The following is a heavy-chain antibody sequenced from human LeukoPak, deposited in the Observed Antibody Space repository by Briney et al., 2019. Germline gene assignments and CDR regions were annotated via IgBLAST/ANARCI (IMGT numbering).Heavy chain of an antibody. Sequence: GALILSCAASGFTFSSYAMSWVRQAPGKGLEWVSAISGSGGSTYYADSVKGRFTISRDNSKNTMYLQMNSLRAEDTAVYYCARPLRINCGMDVWGQGPRSPSP. CDR1: GFTFSSYA. D-gene: IGHD3-3*01. V-gene: IGHV3-23*01. CDR2: ISGSGGST. J-gene: IGHJ6*02. CDR3: ARPLRINCGMDV.